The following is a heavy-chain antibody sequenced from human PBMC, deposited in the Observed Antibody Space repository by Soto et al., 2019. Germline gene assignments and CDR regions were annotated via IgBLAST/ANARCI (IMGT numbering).Heavy chain of an antibody. D-gene: IGHD3-16*02. CDR1: GFTFSSYA. Sequence: EVQLLESGGGLVQPGGSLRLSCAASGFTFSSYAMSWVRQAPGKGLEWVSSISSSSSYIYYADSVKGRFTISRDNAKNSLYLQMNSLRAEDTAVYYCARDLITFGGVIVSTIIDYWGQGTLVTVSS. J-gene: IGHJ4*02. CDR3: ARDLITFGGVIVSTIIDY. V-gene: IGHV3-21*01. CDR2: ISSSSSYI.